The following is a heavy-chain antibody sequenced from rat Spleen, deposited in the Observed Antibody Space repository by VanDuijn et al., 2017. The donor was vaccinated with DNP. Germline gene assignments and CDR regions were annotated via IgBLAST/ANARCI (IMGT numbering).Heavy chain of an antibody. V-gene: IGHV5-25*01. J-gene: IGHJ1*01. CDR2: ISTSGSRT. Sequence: EVQLVESGGGLVQPGRSLKLSCAASGFTFSNYYMAWVRQAPKKGLEWVATISTSGSRTYYPDSVKGRFTISRDNAKSSLYLQMNSLKSEDTATYYCARHTANSGWGYWYFDFWGPGTMVTVSS. CDR3: ARHTANSGWGYWYFDF. CDR1: GFTFSNYY. D-gene: IGHD4-3*01.